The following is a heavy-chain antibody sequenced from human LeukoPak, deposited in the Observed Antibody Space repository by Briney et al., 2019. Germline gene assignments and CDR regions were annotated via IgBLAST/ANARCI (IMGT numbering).Heavy chain of an antibody. V-gene: IGHV3-30-3*01. J-gene: IGHJ4*02. CDR1: GFTFSSYA. CDR2: ISYDGSNK. CDR3: ARDMGIQLWLFDY. D-gene: IGHD5-18*01. Sequence: PGGSLRLSCAASGFTFSSYAMHWVRQAPGKGLEWVAVISYDGSNKYYADSVKGRFTISRDNAKNTLYLQMNSLRAEDTAVYYCARDMGIQLWLFDYWGQGTLVTVSS.